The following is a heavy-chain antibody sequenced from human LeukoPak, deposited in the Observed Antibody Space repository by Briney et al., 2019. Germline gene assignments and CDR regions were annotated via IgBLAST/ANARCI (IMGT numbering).Heavy chain of an antibody. V-gene: IGHV3-23*01. Sequence: GGSLRLSCAASGFTFSSYAMSWVRQAPGKGLEWVSAISGSGGSTYYADSVKGRFTISRDNSKNTLYLQMNSLRAENTAVYYCAKDNSYYDSSGYYAYFDYWGQGTLVTVSS. CDR3: AKDNSYYDSSGYYAYFDY. J-gene: IGHJ4*02. CDR1: GFTFSSYA. CDR2: ISGSGGST. D-gene: IGHD3-22*01.